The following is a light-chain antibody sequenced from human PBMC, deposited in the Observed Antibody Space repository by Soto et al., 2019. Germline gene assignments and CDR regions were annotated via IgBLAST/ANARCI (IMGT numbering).Light chain of an antibody. CDR1: QSISSH. CDR3: QQRINWPLT. V-gene: IGKV3-11*01. CDR2: GAS. Sequence: EIVLTQSPATLSLSPGERATLSCRASQSISSHLAWYQQKPGQVPRLLIYGASNRATGIPARFSGRGSGTDFTLTISSLEPEDFAVYYCQQRINWPLTFGGGTKVEIK. J-gene: IGKJ4*01.